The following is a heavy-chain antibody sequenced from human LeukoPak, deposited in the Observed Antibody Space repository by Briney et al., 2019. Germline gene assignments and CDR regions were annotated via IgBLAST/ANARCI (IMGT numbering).Heavy chain of an antibody. J-gene: IGHJ4*02. Sequence: PGGSLRLSCAASGFTFSSYWMHWVRQAPGKGLVWVSCIKSAGSSIRYADSVKGRFTISRDNAKNTLYLQMNSLRAEDTAIYYCARDLDYGGYSNFDYGGQGTLVTVSS. CDR2: IKSAGSSI. V-gene: IGHV3-74*01. D-gene: IGHD4-23*01. CDR1: GFTFSSYW. CDR3: ARDLDYGGYSNFDY.